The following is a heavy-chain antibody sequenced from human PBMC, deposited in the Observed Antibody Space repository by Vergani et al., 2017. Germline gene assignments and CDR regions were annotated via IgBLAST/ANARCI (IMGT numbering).Heavy chain of an antibody. V-gene: IGHV4-59*11. CDR2: IYYSGST. J-gene: IGHJ6*02. CDR3: ARVLKPRGGGYYYYGMDV. Sequence: QVQLQESGPGLVKPSETLSLTCTVSGGSISSHYWSWIRQPPGKGLEWIGYIYYSGSTNYNPSLKSRVTISVDTSKNQFSLKLSSVTAADTAVYYGARVLKPRGGGYYYYGMDVWGQGTTVTVSS. D-gene: IGHD3-10*01. CDR1: GGSISSHY.